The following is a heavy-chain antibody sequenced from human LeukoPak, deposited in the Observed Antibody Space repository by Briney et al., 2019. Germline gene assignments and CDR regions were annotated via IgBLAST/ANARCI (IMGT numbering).Heavy chain of an antibody. Sequence: DPSETLSLTCTVSGGSISSSSYYWCWIRQPPGKGLEWIGSIYYSGSTSYNPSLKSRVILSVDTSKNQFSLKLSSVTAADTAVYYCARGVSYYDILTGYYKGSYFDYWGQGTLVTVSS. CDR2: IYYSGST. D-gene: IGHD3-9*01. J-gene: IGHJ4*02. CDR3: ARGVSYYDILTGYYKGSYFDY. V-gene: IGHV4-39*07. CDR1: GGSISSSSYY.